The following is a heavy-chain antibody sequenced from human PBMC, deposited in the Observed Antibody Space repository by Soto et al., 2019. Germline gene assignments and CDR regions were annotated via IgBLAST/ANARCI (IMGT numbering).Heavy chain of an antibody. CDR2: IIPILGLA. CDR1: GGTFSSYT. Sequence: QVQLVQSGAEVKKPGSSVKVSCKASGGTFSSYTISWVRQAPGQGLEWMGRIIPILGLANYAQKFQGRVTITADKSTSTAYMEMSSLRSEDTAVYYCARGVISYYDSSGHFDYWGQGTLVTVSS. J-gene: IGHJ4*02. V-gene: IGHV1-69*02. CDR3: ARGVISYYDSSGHFDY. D-gene: IGHD3-22*01.